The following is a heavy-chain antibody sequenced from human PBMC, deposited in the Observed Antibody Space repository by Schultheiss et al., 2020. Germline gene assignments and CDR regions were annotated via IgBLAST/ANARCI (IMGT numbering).Heavy chain of an antibody. CDR2: ISGSGGST. CDR1: GFTFSSYA. Sequence: GGSLRLSCAASGFTFSSYAMNWVRQAPGKGLEWVSAISGSGGSTYYADSVKGRFTISRDNSKNTLYLQMNSLRAEDTAVYYCARFLGSAIVSPFDYWGQGTLVTVSS. J-gene: IGHJ4*02. D-gene: IGHD5-18*01. CDR3: ARFLGSAIVSPFDY. V-gene: IGHV3-23*01.